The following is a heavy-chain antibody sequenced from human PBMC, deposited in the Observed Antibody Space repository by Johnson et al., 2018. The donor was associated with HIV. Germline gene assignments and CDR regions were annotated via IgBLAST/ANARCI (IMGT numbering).Heavy chain of an antibody. D-gene: IGHD2-2*01. CDR1: GFTFNDYA. CDR3: AKDPFACSSTSCYLDDAFDI. J-gene: IGHJ3*02. Sequence: VQLVESGGGLVQPGRSLRLSCVASGFTFNDYAMHWVRQAPGKGLEWVSGISWNSGNIGYADSVKGRFTISRDNAKNSLYLQMNSLRAEETAVYYCAKDPFACSSTSCYLDDAFDIWGQGTMVTVSS. CDR2: ISWNSGNI. V-gene: IGHV3-9*01.